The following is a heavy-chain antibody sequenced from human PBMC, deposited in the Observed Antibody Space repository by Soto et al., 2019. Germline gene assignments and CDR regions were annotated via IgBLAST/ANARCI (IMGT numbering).Heavy chain of an antibody. V-gene: IGHV1-69*13. CDR1: GGTLSSYA. CDR2: IIPIFGTA. CDR3: ARGGLTMIVVVPNWFDP. Sequence: SVKVSCKVSGGTLSSYAISWVRQAPGQGLEWMGGIIPIFGTANYAQKFQGRVTITADESTSTAYMELSSLRSEDTAVYYCARGGLTMIVVVPNWFDPWGQGTLVTVSS. J-gene: IGHJ5*02. D-gene: IGHD3-22*01.